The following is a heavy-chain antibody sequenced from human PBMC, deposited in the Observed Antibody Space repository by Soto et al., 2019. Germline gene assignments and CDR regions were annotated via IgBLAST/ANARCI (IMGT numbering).Heavy chain of an antibody. CDR3: VMPRLSSYPDY. V-gene: IGHV3-30*03. Sequence: GGSLRLSCAASGFIFSTYGMHWVRQAPGKGLEWVALILYDGSNKYYADSVKGRFTISRDNSKNTLYLQMNSLRAEDTAVYYCVMPRLSSYPDYWGQGTLVTVSS. CDR2: ILYDGSNK. D-gene: IGHD3-16*02. CDR1: GFIFSTYG. J-gene: IGHJ4*02.